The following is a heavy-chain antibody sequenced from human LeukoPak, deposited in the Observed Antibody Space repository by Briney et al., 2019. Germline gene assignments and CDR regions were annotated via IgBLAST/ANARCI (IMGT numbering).Heavy chain of an antibody. CDR2: ISYDGSNK. Sequence: PGGSLRLSCAASGFTFSSYGMHWVRQAPGKGLEWVAVISYDGSNKYYADSVKGRFTISRDNSKNTLYLQMNSLRAEDTAAYYCAKAVAVAGTGDYWGQGTLVTVSS. D-gene: IGHD6-19*01. CDR1: GFTFSSYG. J-gene: IGHJ4*02. V-gene: IGHV3-30*18. CDR3: AKAVAVAGTGDY.